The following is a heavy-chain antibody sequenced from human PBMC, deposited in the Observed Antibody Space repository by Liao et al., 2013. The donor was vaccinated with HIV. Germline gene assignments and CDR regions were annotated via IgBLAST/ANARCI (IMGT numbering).Heavy chain of an antibody. V-gene: IGHV4-4*07. CDR2: IYASGST. D-gene: IGHD2-21*01. CDR3: ARVGDCGGDCEDQYFDR. Sequence: QVQLQESGPGLVKPSETLSLTCTVSGDSISSYYWSWIRQPAGKGLEWIGRIYASGSTNYNPSLKSRVTMSVDTSKNQFYLNVSSVTAADTAVYYCARVGDCGGDCEDQYFDRWGQGIPVTVSS. CDR1: GDSISSYY. J-gene: IGHJ4*02.